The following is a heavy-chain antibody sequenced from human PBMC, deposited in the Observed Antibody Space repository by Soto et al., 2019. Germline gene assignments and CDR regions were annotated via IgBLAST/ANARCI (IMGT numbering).Heavy chain of an antibody. Sequence: QVQLVESGGGVVQPGRSLRLSCAASGFTFSSYGMHWVRQAPGKGLEWVAVIWYDGSNKYYADSVKGRFTISRDNSNNTLYLQMNSLRAEDTAVYYCAKVEYDSTPYYYGMDVWGQGTTVTVSS. CDR1: GFTFSSYG. J-gene: IGHJ6*02. CDR2: IWYDGSNK. D-gene: IGHD3-22*01. V-gene: IGHV3-33*06. CDR3: AKVEYDSTPYYYGMDV.